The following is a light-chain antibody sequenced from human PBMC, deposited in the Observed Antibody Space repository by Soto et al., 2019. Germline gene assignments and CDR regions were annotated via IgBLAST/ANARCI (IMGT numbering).Light chain of an antibody. J-gene: IGKJ1*01. CDR3: QHYNTYSWT. CDR1: QIVTGS. Sequence: IQMRQSPSTLSASVGDSVTITCRASQIVTGSLAWFQHKPGKAPKLLIYDDSSLESGVPSRFSGTGSGTTFTITISRLQPEDFATYYCQHYNTYSWTFGQGTTVETK. CDR2: DDS. V-gene: IGKV1-5*01.